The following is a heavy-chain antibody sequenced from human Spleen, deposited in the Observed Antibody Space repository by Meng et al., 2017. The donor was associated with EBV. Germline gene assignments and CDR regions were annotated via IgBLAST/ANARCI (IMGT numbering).Heavy chain of an antibody. J-gene: IGHJ4*02. V-gene: IGHV1-46*02. D-gene: IGHD3-22*01. CDR3: ARDAGDYYDRLGNFVDH. CDR1: GSTVNNYD. CDR2: INPSDGSR. Sequence: QVQLVPSRAEVKKPGASIKVSCNGSGSTVNNYDMNWVRQAPGQGLEWMGSINPSDGSRNSAQKYQGRITLTTDTSTSTVYMDLSSLGSEDTALYYCARDAGDYYDRLGNFVDHWGQGTLVTVSS.